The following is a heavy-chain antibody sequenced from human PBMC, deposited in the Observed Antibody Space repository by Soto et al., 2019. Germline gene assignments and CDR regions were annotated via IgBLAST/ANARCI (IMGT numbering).Heavy chain of an antibody. CDR3: ASVAYYDILTGYKPRTYFDY. CDR1: GGSFSGYY. Sequence: PSETLSLTCAVYGGSFSGYYWSWIRQPPGKGLEWIGEINHSGSTNYNPSLKSRVTISVDTSKNQFSLKLSSVTAADTAAYYCASVAYYDILTGYKPRTYFDYWGQGTLVTVSS. J-gene: IGHJ4*02. CDR2: INHSGST. D-gene: IGHD3-9*01. V-gene: IGHV4-34*01.